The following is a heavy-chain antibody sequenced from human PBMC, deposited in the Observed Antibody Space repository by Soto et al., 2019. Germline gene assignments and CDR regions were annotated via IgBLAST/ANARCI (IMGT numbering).Heavy chain of an antibody. V-gene: IGHV3-33*01. CDR3: TRDDSRTGDHVIWNY. J-gene: IGHJ4*02. Sequence: QVQLVESGGGVVQPGRSLRLSCAASGFAVSSYGMHWVRQAPGKGLEWVAVIWNDGTNKYYADSVEGRFTISRDNSKNTLYLQMNSLRAEDTAVYYCTRDDSRTGDHVIWNYWGQGTLVTVSS. CDR2: IWNDGTNK. D-gene: IGHD4-17*01. CDR1: GFAVSSYG.